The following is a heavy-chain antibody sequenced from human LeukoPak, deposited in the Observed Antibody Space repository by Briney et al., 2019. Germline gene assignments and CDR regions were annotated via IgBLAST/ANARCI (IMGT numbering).Heavy chain of an antibody. V-gene: IGHV3-30-3*01. D-gene: IGHD2-21*01. CDR2: ISYDGSDK. CDR1: GFTFSNYA. Sequence: GGSLRLSCAASGFTFSNYAMHWVRQAPGKGLEWVAVISYDGSDKYYADSVKGRFSISRDSPKNTLYLQMDSLRGEDTAVYYCAKDFRIGYSAHFDYWGQGALVTVSS. J-gene: IGHJ4*02. CDR3: AKDFRIGYSAHFDY.